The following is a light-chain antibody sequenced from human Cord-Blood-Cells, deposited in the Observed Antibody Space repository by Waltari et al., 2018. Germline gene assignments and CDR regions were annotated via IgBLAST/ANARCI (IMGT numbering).Light chain of an antibody. CDR2: DGS. CDR3: SSYTSSSTLVV. CDR1: SSDVGGYNY. Sequence: QSALTQPASVSGSPGQSIPISCTGPSSDVGGYNYVSWYQHHPGKAPKLMIYDGSNRPSGVSNRFSGSKSGNTASLTISGLQAEDEADYYCSSYTSSSTLVVFGGGTKLTVL. V-gene: IGLV2-14*03. J-gene: IGLJ2*01.